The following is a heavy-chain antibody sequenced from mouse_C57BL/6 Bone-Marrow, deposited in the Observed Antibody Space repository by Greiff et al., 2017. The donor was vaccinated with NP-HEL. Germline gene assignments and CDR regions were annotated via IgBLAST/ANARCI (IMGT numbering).Heavy chain of an antibody. CDR1: GYSITSGYY. Sequence: EVQLQQSGPGLVKPSQSLSLTCSVTGYSITSGYYWNWIRQFPGNKLEWMGYISYDGSNNYNPSLKNRISITRDTSKNQFFLKLNSVTTEDTATYYCARDRRQLRLQGYAMDYWGQGTSVTVSS. D-gene: IGHD3-2*02. V-gene: IGHV3-6*01. J-gene: IGHJ4*01. CDR3: ARDRRQLRLQGYAMDY. CDR2: ISYDGSN.